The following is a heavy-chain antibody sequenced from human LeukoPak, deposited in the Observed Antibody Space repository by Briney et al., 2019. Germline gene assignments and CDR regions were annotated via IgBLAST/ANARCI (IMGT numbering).Heavy chain of an antibody. CDR1: GGSFSGYH. D-gene: IGHD3-22*01. V-gene: IGHV4-34*01. J-gene: IGHJ4*02. CDR3: ARGDSSGYYDPTEFDY. Sequence: SETLSLTCAVYGGSFSGYHWSWIRQPPGKGLEWIGEINHSGSTNYNPSLKSRVTISVDTSKNQFSLELSSVTAADTAVYYCARGDSSGYYDPTEFDYWGQGTLVTVSS. CDR2: INHSGST.